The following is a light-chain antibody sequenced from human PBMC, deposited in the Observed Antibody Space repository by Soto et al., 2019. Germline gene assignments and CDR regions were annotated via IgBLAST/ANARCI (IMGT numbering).Light chain of an antibody. CDR3: AAWDDSLSGFYV. Sequence: QSVLTQPPSASGTPGQRVTISCSGSSSNIGSNYVYWYQQLPGTAPKLLIYRNNQRPSGVPDRFSGSKSGTSASLAISGLRSEDEADYYCAAWDDSLSGFYVFGTGTKLNVL. CDR1: SSNIGSNY. J-gene: IGLJ1*01. V-gene: IGLV1-47*01. CDR2: RNN.